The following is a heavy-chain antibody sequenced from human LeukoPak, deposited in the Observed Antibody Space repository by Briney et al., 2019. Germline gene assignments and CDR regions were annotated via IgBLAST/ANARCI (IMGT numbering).Heavy chain of an antibody. Sequence: ASVKVSCKASGYTFTSYDINWVRQATGQGLEWMGWMNPNSGNTGYAQKFQGRVTMTRNTSISTAYMELSSLRSEDTAVYYCARSPYQLLSFYYYGMDVWGQGTTVTVSS. J-gene: IGHJ6*02. CDR1: GYTFTSYD. CDR3: ARSPYQLLSFYYYGMDV. CDR2: MNPNSGNT. D-gene: IGHD2-2*01. V-gene: IGHV1-8*01.